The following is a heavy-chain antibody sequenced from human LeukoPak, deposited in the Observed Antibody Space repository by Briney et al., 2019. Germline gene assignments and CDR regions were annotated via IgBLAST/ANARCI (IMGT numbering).Heavy chain of an antibody. CDR3: ASRYSGSYYDYYGMDV. J-gene: IGHJ6*02. Sequence: ASVKVSCKASGGTFSSYAISWVRQAPGQGLEWMGGIIPIFGTANYAQKFQGRVTITADEPTSTAYMELSSLRSEDTAVYYCASRYSGSYYDYYGMDVWGQGTTVTVSS. CDR1: GGTFSSYA. D-gene: IGHD1-26*01. V-gene: IGHV1-69*13. CDR2: IIPIFGTA.